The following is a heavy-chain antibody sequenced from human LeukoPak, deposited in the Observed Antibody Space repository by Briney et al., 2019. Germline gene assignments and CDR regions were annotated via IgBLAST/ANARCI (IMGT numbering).Heavy chain of an antibody. CDR2: INHSGSA. J-gene: IGHJ4*02. Sequence: SETLSLTCAVYGGSFSGYYWSWIRQPPGKGLEWIGEINHSGSANYNPSLKSRVTISVDTSKNQFSLKLSSVTAADTAVYYCARLIAAAGTRYFDYWGQGTLVTVSS. CDR3: ARLIAAAGTRYFDY. V-gene: IGHV4-34*01. D-gene: IGHD6-13*01. CDR1: GGSFSGYY.